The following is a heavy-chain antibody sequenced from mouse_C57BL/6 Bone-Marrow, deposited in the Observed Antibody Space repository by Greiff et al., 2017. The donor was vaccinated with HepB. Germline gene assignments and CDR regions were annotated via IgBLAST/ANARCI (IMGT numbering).Heavy chain of an antibody. CDR3: ARVGSWGTWFAY. V-gene: IGHV1-82*01. Sequence: QVQLQQSGPELVKPGASVKISCKASGYAFSSSWMNWAKQRPGKGLEWIGRIYPGDGDTNYNGKFKGKATLTADKSSSTAYMQLSSLTSEDSAVYFCARVGSWGTWFAYWGQGTLVTVSA. CDR2: IYPGDGDT. J-gene: IGHJ3*01. D-gene: IGHD3-3*01. CDR1: GYAFSSSW.